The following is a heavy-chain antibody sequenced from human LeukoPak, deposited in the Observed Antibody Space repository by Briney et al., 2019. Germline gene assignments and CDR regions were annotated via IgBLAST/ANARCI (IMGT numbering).Heavy chain of an antibody. Sequence: ASVKVSFKASGYTFTSYGISWVRQAPGQGLEWMGWISAYNGNTNYAQKLQGRVTMTTDTSTSTAYMELRSLRSNDTAVYYCARSYYYDSSGYYYSPGYFQHWGQGTLVTVSS. V-gene: IGHV1-18*01. CDR1: GYTFTSYG. CDR2: ISAYNGNT. D-gene: IGHD3-22*01. J-gene: IGHJ1*01. CDR3: ARSYYYDSSGYYYSPGYFQH.